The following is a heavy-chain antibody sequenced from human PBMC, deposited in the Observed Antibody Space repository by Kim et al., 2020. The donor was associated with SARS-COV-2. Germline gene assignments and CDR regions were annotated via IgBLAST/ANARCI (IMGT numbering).Heavy chain of an antibody. CDR1: GFTFSSYW. J-gene: IGHJ6*02. V-gene: IGHV3-74*01. CDR2: INSDGSST. CDR3: ARGHGAVYYYYGMDV. D-gene: IGHD3-10*01. Sequence: GGSLRLSCAASGFTFSSYWMHWVRQAPGKGLVWVSRINSDGSSTSYADSVKGRFTISRDNAKNTLYLQMNSLRAEDTAVYYCARGHGAVYYYYGMDVWGQGTTVTVSS.